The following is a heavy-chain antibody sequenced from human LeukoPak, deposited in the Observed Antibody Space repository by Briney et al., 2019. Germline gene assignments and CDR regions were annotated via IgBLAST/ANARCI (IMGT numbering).Heavy chain of an antibody. CDR1: GGSFSGYY. Sequence: SETLSLTCAVYGGSFSGYYWSWIRQPPGKGLEWIGEINHSGSTNYNPSLKSRVTISVDTSKNQFPLKLSSVTAADTAVYYCARGRGSGWYLDAFDIWGQGTMVTVSS. CDR3: ARGRGSGWYLDAFDI. CDR2: INHSGST. J-gene: IGHJ3*02. D-gene: IGHD6-19*01. V-gene: IGHV4-34*01.